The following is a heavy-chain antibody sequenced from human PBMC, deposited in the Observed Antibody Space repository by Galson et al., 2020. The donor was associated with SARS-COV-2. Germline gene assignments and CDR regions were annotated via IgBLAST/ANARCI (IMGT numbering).Heavy chain of an antibody. CDR1: GFTFSNYA. V-gene: IGHV3-64D*08. J-gene: IGHJ6*02. CDR3: VKHDFWSGLSPHYDGMDV. D-gene: IGHD3-3*01. Sequence: GGSLRLSCSASGFTFSNYAVHWVRQAPGEGLEYISAISRNGGSTYHADSVRGRFTISRDNSKNTLYLQMSRLRAEDTAVYYCVKHDFWSGLSPHYDGMDVWGQGTTVTV. CDR2: ISRNGGST.